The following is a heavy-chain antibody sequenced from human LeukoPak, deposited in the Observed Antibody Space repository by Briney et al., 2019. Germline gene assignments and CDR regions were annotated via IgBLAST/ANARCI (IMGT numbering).Heavy chain of an antibody. J-gene: IGHJ4*02. V-gene: IGHV1-69*04. CDR3: ARAFEITMIVVGSHLFDY. D-gene: IGHD3-22*01. CDR2: IIPILGIA. Sequence: SVKVSCKASGGTFSSYAISWVRQAPGQGLEWMGRIIPILGIANYAQKFQGRVTITADKSTSTAYMELSSLRSEDTAVYYCARAFEITMIVVGSHLFDYWGQGTLVTVSS. CDR1: GGTFSSYA.